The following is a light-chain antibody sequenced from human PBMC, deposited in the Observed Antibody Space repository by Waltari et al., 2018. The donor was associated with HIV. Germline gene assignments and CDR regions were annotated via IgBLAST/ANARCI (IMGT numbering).Light chain of an antibody. CDR3: QQRSNWPRT. J-gene: IGKJ1*01. Sequence: EIVFTQSPATLSFSPGERATLSCRASQSVSSYLAWYQQKPGQDPRLLIYDASNRATGIPARFSGSGSGTDFTLTISSLEPEDFAVYYCQQRSNWPRTFGQGTKVEIK. CDR1: QSVSSY. V-gene: IGKV3-11*01. CDR2: DAS.